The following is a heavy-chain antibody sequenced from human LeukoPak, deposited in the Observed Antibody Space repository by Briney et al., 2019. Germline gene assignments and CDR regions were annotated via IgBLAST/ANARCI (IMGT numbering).Heavy chain of an antibody. CDR2: INSGGSST. J-gene: IGHJ4*02. V-gene: IGHV3-74*01. Sequence: GGSLRLSCAASGFTFSSYWMHWVRQAPGKGLVWVSRINSGGSSTSYADSVKGRFTISRDNAKNTLYLQMNSLRAEDTAVYYCARDTDTVTTILDYWGQGTLVTVSP. CDR3: ARDTDTVTTILDY. CDR1: GFTFSSYW. D-gene: IGHD4-17*01.